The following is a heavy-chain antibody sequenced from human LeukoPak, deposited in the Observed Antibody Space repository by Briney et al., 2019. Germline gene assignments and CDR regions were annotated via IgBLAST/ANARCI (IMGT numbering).Heavy chain of an antibody. D-gene: IGHD6-19*01. V-gene: IGHV1-8*01. Sequence: VSVKVSCKASGYTFTSYDINWVRQATGQGLEWMGWMNPNSGNTGYAQKFQGRVTMPRDTSISTAYMELSSLTSEDSAVYYCARGRGSGSGWRRFDYWGQGTLVTVSS. CDR1: GYTFTSYD. J-gene: IGHJ4*02. CDR2: MNPNSGNT. CDR3: ARGRGSGSGWRRFDY.